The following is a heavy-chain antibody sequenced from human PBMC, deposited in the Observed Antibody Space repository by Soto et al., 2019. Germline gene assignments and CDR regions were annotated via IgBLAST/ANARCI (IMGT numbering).Heavy chain of an antibody. D-gene: IGHD3-16*02. J-gene: IGHJ4*02. CDR2: IYYSGST. Sequence: QVQLQESGPGLVKPSQTLSLTCTVSGGSISSGDYYWSWIRQPPGKGLEWIGYIYYSGSTYYNPSLKSRVTRSVDTSKNQFSLKLSSVTAADTAVYYCARGYVWGSYPHVPSGSYYFDYWGQGTLVTVSS. V-gene: IGHV4-30-4*01. CDR1: GGSISSGDYY. CDR3: ARGYVWGSYPHVPSGSYYFDY.